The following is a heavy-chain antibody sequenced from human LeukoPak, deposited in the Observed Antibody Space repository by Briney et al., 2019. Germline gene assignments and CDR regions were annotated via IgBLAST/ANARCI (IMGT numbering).Heavy chain of an antibody. D-gene: IGHD2-21*02. CDR3: ARDYCGGDCYPFDY. V-gene: IGHV3-20*04. CDR2: INWNGSST. J-gene: IGHJ4*02. CDR1: GFTFDDYG. Sequence: GGSLRLSCAVSGFTFDDYGMSWVRQAPGKGLDWVSGINWNGSSTGYADSVKGRFTISRDNAKKSVYLKMNSLRGEDTALYYCARDYCGGDCYPFDYWGQGTLVTVSS.